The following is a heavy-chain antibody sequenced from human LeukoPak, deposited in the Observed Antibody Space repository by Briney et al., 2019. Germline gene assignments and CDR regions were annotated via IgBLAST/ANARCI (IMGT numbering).Heavy chain of an antibody. CDR3: ARDEHQDFWSGYYPDC. D-gene: IGHD3-3*01. J-gene: IGHJ4*02. V-gene: IGHV3-7*01. CDR2: IKQDGNEK. Sequence: SCISYYWGSIRQPPGKGVEWVPNIKQDGNEKYYVDSVKRRCTISTDNAKISLNLRMNNVRAADPAAYYCARDEHQDFWSGYYPDCWGQGTLVTVSS. CDR1: SCISYY.